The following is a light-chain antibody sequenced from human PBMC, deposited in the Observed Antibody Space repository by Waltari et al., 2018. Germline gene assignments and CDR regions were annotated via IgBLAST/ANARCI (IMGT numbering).Light chain of an antibody. CDR2: SND. Sequence: QSVLTQPPSASGTPGQRVTISCSGSNSNIGSNVVNWYQQVPGTAPKLLIYSNDRRPSGVPDRFAGSQSGTSASLAITGLQSADEADYYCASWDDRLTGVVFGGGTKVTVL. CDR1: NSNIGSNV. CDR3: ASWDDRLTGVV. V-gene: IGLV1-44*01. J-gene: IGLJ3*02.